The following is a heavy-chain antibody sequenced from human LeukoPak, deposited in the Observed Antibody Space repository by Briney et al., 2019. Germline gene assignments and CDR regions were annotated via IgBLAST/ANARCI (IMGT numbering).Heavy chain of an antibody. CDR3: ARQRYYGSGSYSLNWFDP. D-gene: IGHD3-10*01. CDR2: IYYSETT. J-gene: IGHJ5*02. Sequence: PSETLSLTGTVSGGSISSSSYYWGWIRQPPGKGLEWIGSIYYSETTYYNPSLKSRVTISVDTSKNQFSLRLSSVTAADTAVYYCARQRYYGSGSYSLNWFDPWGQGTLVTVSS. CDR1: GGSISSSSYY. V-gene: IGHV4-39*01.